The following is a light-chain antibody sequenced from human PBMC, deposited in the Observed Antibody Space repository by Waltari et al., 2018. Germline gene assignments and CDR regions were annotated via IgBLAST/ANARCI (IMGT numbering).Light chain of an antibody. Sequence: DIQMTQSPSSLSASVGDSVTITCRASQSISSYLNWYQHKPGKAPKLLIYAASSLQSGVPSRFSGSGSGTDFTLTISSLQPEDFATYYCQQSYSTLGTFGGGTKVEIK. CDR2: AAS. CDR1: QSISSY. V-gene: IGKV1-39*01. CDR3: QQSYSTLGT. J-gene: IGKJ4*01.